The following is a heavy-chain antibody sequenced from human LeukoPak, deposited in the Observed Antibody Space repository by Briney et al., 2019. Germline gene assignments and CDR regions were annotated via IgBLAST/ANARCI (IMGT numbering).Heavy chain of an antibody. CDR2: IIPIFGTA. D-gene: IGHD3-3*01. Sequence: ASVKVPCTASVGTFSSYGFSWVRQAPGQGLEWMGGIIPIFGTANYAQKLQGRVTITTDESTSTAYMELSSLRSEDTAVYYCARCPTDYDFWSGYSNWFDPWGQGTLVTVSS. CDR3: ARCPTDYDFWSGYSNWFDP. J-gene: IGHJ5*02. CDR1: VGTFSSYG. V-gene: IGHV1-69*05.